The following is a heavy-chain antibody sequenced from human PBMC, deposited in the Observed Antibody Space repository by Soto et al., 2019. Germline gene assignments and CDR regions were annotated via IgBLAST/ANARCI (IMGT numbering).Heavy chain of an antibody. CDR1: GFIFTDYS. CDR2: ISSTGRYI. V-gene: IGHV3-21*01. J-gene: IGHJ4*02. CDR3: ARSHYSNRPYYFDY. Sequence: PGGSLRLSCAASGFIFTDYSVNWVRQAPGKGLEWVSSISSTGRYINYADSVKGRFTISRDNAKNSLYPQMNSLRAEDTAVYYCARSHYSNRPYYFDYWGQGTLVTVSS. D-gene: IGHD4-4*01.